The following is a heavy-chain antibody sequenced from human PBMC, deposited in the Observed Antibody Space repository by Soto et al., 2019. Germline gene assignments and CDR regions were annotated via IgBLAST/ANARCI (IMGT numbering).Heavy chain of an antibody. V-gene: IGHV3-48*02. D-gene: IGHD3-10*01. CDR3: ARDLLGRRLPIN. J-gene: IGHJ4*02. CDR2: ISSSSGTI. Sequence: EVQLVESGGGLVQPGGSLRLSCAASGFTFSSYSMNWVRQAPGKGLEWVSYISSSSGTIYYVDSVKGRFTISRDNAKNSLYRQMHSLRDEDTAVYYCARDLLGRRLPINWGQGTLVTVSS. CDR1: GFTFSSYS.